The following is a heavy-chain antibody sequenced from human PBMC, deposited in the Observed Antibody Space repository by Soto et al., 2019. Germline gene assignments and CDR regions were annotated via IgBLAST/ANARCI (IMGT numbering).Heavy chain of an antibody. J-gene: IGHJ6*02. D-gene: IGHD3-10*01. V-gene: IGHV3-21*01. CDR2: ISSSSSYI. CDR3: ARDLLDGMDV. CDR1: GFTFSSYS. Sequence: GGSLRLSCAASGFTFSSYSMNWVRQAPGKGLEWVSSISSSSSYIYYADLVKGRFTISRDNAKNSLYLQMNSLRAEDTAVYYCARDLLDGMDVWGQGTTVTVSS.